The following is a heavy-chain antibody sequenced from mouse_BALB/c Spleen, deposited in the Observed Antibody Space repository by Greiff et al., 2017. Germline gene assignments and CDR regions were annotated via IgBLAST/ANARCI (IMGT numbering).Heavy chain of an antibody. D-gene: IGHD4-1*01. CDR1: GFTFRDFY. V-gene: IGHV7-1*02. CDR2: SRNKANDYTT. Sequence: EVKLVDSGGGLVQPGGSLRLSCATSGFTFRDFYMEWVRQPPGKRLEWIAASRNKANDYTTEYSASVKGRFIVSRDTSQSILYLQMNALRAEDTAIYYCARDASLTGTFAYWGQGTLVTVSA. CDR3: ARDASLTGTFAY. J-gene: IGHJ3*01.